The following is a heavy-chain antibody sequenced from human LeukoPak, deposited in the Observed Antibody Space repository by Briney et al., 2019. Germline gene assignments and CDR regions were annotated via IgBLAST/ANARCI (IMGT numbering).Heavy chain of an antibody. J-gene: IGHJ4*02. CDR2: IYHSGST. V-gene: IGHV4-38-2*02. CDR3: ARGFRGASFDY. Sequence: SETLSLTCTVSGYSISSGYYWGWIRQPPGKGLEWIGSIYHSGSTYYNPSLKSRVTISVDTSKKQFSLKVSSVTAADTAVYYCARGFRGASFDYWGQGTLVTVSS. CDR1: GYSISSGYY. D-gene: IGHD1-26*01.